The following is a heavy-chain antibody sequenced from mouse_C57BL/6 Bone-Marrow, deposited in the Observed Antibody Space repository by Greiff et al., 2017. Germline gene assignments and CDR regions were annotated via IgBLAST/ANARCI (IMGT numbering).Heavy chain of an antibody. Sequence: VQLQQSGPELVKPGASVKMSCKASGYTFTDYNMHWVKQSHGKSLEWIGYINPNNGGTSYNQKFKGKATLTVNKSSSTAYMELRSLTSEDSAVYYCARMEYYGSRAWFAYWGQGTLVTVSA. D-gene: IGHD1-1*01. J-gene: IGHJ3*01. CDR3: ARMEYYGSRAWFAY. V-gene: IGHV1-22*01. CDR2: INPNNGGT. CDR1: GYTFTDYN.